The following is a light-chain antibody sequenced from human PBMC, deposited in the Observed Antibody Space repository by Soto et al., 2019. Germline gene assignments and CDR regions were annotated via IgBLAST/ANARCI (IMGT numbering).Light chain of an antibody. V-gene: IGLV2-14*01. Sequence: QSVLTQPACVSGPPGQSITISCTGTSSDVGAYNYVSWYQQHPGKAPKLMIYEVSNRPSGVSNRFSGSKSGNTASLTISGLQAEDEADYYCSSYISSSTLVFGTGTKATVL. CDR2: EVS. CDR1: SSDVGAYNY. CDR3: SSYISSSTLV. J-gene: IGLJ1*01.